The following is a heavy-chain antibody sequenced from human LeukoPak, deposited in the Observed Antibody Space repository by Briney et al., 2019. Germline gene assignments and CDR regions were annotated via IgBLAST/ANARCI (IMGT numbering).Heavy chain of an antibody. CDR3: TRGDFYVGAQDS. CDR2: ISSSSTYI. D-gene: IGHD1-26*01. CDR1: GFTFSTYS. Sequence: GGSLRLSCAASGFTFSTYSMNWVRQAPGKGLEWVSSISSSSTYIYYADSVKGRFTISRDGAKNTLYLQMNSLRAEDTAVYYCTRGDFYVGAQDSWGQGTLVTVSS. J-gene: IGHJ4*02. V-gene: IGHV3-21*01.